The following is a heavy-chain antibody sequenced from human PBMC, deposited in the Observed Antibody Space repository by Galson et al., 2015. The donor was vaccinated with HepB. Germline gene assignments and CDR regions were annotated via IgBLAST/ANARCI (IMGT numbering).Heavy chain of an antibody. CDR3: ARDWGGSGSYISPFDY. V-gene: IGHV4-4*07. Sequence: SETLSLAWTVSGGSISSCYWGWIRQPAGKGLEWIGRIYVSGSINYNPSHKSRVTMSVDTSKNQFSLKLGSVTAAATAVYYCARDWGGSGSYISPFDYWGQGTLVTVSS. D-gene: IGHD1-26*01. CDR1: GGSISSCY. J-gene: IGHJ4*02. CDR2: IYVSGSI.